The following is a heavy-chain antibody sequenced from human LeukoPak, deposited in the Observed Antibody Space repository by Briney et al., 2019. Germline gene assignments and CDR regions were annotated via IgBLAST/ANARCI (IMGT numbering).Heavy chain of an antibody. J-gene: IGHJ3*01. V-gene: IGHV1-18*01. D-gene: IGHD6-6*01. Sequence: ASVKVSCKASGYTFISFGIAWVRQAPGQGLEGVGWISAYNGNTNSAQNLQGRVIMTTDTSTSTAYMELRSLTSHDTAVYYCARDSRYSHSSGAFDVWGHGTVVTVSS. CDR1: GYTFISFG. CDR2: ISAYNGNT. CDR3: ARDSRYSHSSGAFDV.